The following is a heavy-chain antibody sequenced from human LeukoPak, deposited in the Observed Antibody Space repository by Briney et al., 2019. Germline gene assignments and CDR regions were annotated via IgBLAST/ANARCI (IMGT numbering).Heavy chain of an antibody. CDR1: GFTFSDYY. Sequence: GGSLRLSCAASGFTFSDYYMSWIRQAPGKGLEWVSYISSSGSTIYYADSVKGRFTISRDNAKNSLYLQMNSLRAEDTAVHYCARRGMGRLRLGELSLYYTDAFDIWGQGTMVTVSS. CDR3: ARRGMGRLRLGELSLYYTDAFDI. J-gene: IGHJ3*02. CDR2: ISSSGSTI. V-gene: IGHV3-11*01. D-gene: IGHD3-16*02.